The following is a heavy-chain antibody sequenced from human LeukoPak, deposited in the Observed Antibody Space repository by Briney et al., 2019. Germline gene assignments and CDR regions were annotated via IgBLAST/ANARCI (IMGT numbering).Heavy chain of an antibody. D-gene: IGHD4-11*01. Sequence: PSETLSVTCTVSGGSISSYYWSWIRQPPGKGLEWIGYIYYSGSTNYNSSLESRVTISLDTSKNQFSLRLSSVTAADTAVYYCARSLSVPKGLHDFWGQGTLVTVST. CDR2: IYYSGST. J-gene: IGHJ4*02. CDR3: ARSLSVPKGLHDF. V-gene: IGHV4-59*08. CDR1: GGSISSYY.